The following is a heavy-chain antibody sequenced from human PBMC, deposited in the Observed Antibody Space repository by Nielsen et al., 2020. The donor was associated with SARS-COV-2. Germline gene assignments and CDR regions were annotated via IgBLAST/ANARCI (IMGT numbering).Heavy chain of an antibody. CDR3: ARDQFEY. J-gene: IGHJ4*02. CDR2: ISWRGENI. V-gene: IGHV3-9*01. D-gene: IGHD3-10*01. CDR1: GFRLEDYP. Sequence: SLKISCVGHGFRLEDYPMHWVRQAPGKGLEWLTGISWRGENIGQADSVKGRFTISRDNAKNMMYLQMNSLTTEDTGVYYCARDQFEYWGQGILVTVSS.